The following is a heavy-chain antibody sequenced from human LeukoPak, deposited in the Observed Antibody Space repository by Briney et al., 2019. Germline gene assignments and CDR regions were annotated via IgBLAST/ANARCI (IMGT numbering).Heavy chain of an antibody. Sequence: PSETLSLTCAVYGGSFSGYYWSWIRQPPGKGLEWIGEINHSGSTNYNPSLKSRVTISVDTPKNRFSLKLSSVTAADTAVYYCARGYSVRYFDWLLFDYWGQGTLVTVSS. D-gene: IGHD3-9*01. CDR3: ARGYSVRYFDWLLFDY. CDR2: INHSGST. CDR1: GGSFSGYY. J-gene: IGHJ4*02. V-gene: IGHV4-34*01.